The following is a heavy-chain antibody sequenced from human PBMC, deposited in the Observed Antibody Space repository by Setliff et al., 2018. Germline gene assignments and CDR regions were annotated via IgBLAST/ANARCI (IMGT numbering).Heavy chain of an antibody. D-gene: IGHD6-19*01. CDR1: NYTFINYG. CDR2: MIVSGGA. CDR3: ARGPDLTAVGATYFYGMDV. Sequence: SCKASNYTFINYGMSWIRQPAGRGLEWIGRMIVSGGADYNPSLKSRVTMSVDSPNNKFSLNLSSVSAADTAVYYCARGPDLTAVGATYFYGMDVWGQGATVTVSS. V-gene: IGHV4-4*07. J-gene: IGHJ6*02.